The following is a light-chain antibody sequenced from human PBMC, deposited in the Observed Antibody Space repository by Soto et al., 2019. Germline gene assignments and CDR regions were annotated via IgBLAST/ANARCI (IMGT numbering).Light chain of an antibody. CDR2: GAS. CDR3: QQYCNSPGT. Sequence: EIVLTQSPGTLSLSPGERATLSCRASQSVSSSYLAWYQQKPGQAPRLLIYGASSRATGIPDRFSGSGSGTDFTLTISRLEPEDFAVYYCQQYCNSPGTFGQGTKVEIK. J-gene: IGKJ1*01. CDR1: QSVSSSY. V-gene: IGKV3-20*01.